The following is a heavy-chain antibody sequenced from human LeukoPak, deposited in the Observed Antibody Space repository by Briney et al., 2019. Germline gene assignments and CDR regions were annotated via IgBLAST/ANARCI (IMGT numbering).Heavy chain of an antibody. CDR3: GGFFYDNSGAAFDI. D-gene: IGHD3-22*01. V-gene: IGHV1-69*13. CDR2: FIPIYGSA. Sequence: SVKVSCKASGGGFTFTRHAISWLRRAPGQGLEGMGGFIPIYGSATYAQKFQGRITITSNEYTRTVYTEQISLRPDDSAVHYCGGFFYDNSGAAFDIWGQGTMLTVSS. J-gene: IGHJ3*02. CDR1: GGGFTFTRHA.